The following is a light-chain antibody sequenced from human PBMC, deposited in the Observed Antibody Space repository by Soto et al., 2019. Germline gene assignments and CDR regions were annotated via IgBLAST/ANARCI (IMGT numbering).Light chain of an antibody. CDR3: VAYRDPGTYV. Sequence: QSVLAQPASVSGSPGQSISISCTGPTGDFNDFDSVSWYQHRPGEAPELKILDFTYRPSGVSERFSGSWSGSAASLTISGLQAEDEAEYYCVAYRDPGTYVFGPGTKLTVL. J-gene: IGLJ1*01. CDR2: DFT. V-gene: IGLV2-14*03. CDR1: TGDFNDFDS.